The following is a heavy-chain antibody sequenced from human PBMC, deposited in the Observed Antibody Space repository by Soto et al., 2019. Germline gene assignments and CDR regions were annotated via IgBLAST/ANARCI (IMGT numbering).Heavy chain of an antibody. V-gene: IGHV4-38-2*01. CDR3: AVGYCGSASCSREYFQH. D-gene: IGHD2-2*01. Sequence: KPSETLSLTCAVSGYSISSGYYWAWIRQPPGTGLEWIGTIYHSGSTFHNPSLKSRVTISVDTSKNQFSLKLRSVTAADTAVYYCAVGYCGSASCSREYFQHWGQGTLVTVSS. CDR1: GYSISSGYY. J-gene: IGHJ1*01. CDR2: IYHSGST.